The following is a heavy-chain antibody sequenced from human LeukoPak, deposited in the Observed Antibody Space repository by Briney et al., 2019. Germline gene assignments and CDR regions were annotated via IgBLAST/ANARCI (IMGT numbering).Heavy chain of an antibody. CDR3: AKERYFDWLFYDY. J-gene: IGHJ4*02. D-gene: IGHD3-9*01. CDR1: GFTFSSYG. Sequence: SGRSLRLSCAASGFTFSSYGMHWVRQAPGKGLEWVAVISYDGSNKYYADSVKGRFTISRDNSKNTLYLQMNSLRAEDTAVYYCAKERYFDWLFYDYWGQGTLVTVSS. V-gene: IGHV3-30*18. CDR2: ISYDGSNK.